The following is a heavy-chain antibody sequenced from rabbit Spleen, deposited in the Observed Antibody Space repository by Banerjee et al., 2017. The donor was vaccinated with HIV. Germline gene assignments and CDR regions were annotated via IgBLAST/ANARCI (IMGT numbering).Heavy chain of an antibody. CDR1: GIDFRSSGY. CDR2: IYTADGNT. J-gene: IGHJ4*01. Sequence: QSLEESGGDLVKPGASLTLTCTASGIDFRSSGYMCWVRQAPGKGLEWIACIYTADGNTVYANWAKGRFTISKASSTTVTLQMTGLTVADTATYFCARDGAGGSYFALWGPGTLVTVS. CDR3: ARDGAGGSYFAL. V-gene: IGHV1S40*01. D-gene: IGHD8-1*01.